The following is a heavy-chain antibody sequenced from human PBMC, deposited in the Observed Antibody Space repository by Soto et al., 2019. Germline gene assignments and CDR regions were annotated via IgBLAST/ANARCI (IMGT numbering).Heavy chain of an antibody. V-gene: IGHV4-39*01. CDR1: GGSISSSSYY. J-gene: IGHJ6*02. Sequence: PSETLSLTCTVSGGSISSSSYYWGWIRQPPGKGLEWIGSIYYSGSTYYNPSLKSRVTISLDTSKNHFSLKLSSVTAADTAVYYCARYTVGRYCSSTSCFYGMDVWGQGTTVT. D-gene: IGHD2-2*01. CDR2: IYYSGST. CDR3: ARYTVGRYCSSTSCFYGMDV.